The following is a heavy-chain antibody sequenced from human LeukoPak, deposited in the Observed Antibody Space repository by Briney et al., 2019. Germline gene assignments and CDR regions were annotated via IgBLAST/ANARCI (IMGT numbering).Heavy chain of an antibody. CDR3: TTGPYDYGSGTYYH. CDR1: GFTFSNAW. CDR2: IKSKTDGGTT. J-gene: IGHJ6*04. D-gene: IGHD3-10*01. V-gene: IGHV3-15*01. Sequence: GGSLRLSCAASGFTFSNAWMSWVRQAPGKGLEWVGRIKSKTDGGTTDYAAPVKGRFTISRDDSKNTLYVQMNSLKTEDTAVYYCTTGPYDYGSGTYYHWGKGTTVTVSS.